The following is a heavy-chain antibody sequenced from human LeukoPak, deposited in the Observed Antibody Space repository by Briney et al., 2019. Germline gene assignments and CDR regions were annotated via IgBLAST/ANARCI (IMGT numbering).Heavy chain of an antibody. CDR1: GGSISSGDYY. CDR3: ARPYYYDSRIDP. V-gene: IGHV4-30-4*01. CDR2: MYYSGST. Sequence: SQTLSLTCTVSGGSISSGDYYWSWIRQPPGKGLEWIAYMYYSGSTYYNPSLKSRVTMSADTSKNQLSLKLSSVTAADTALYYCARPYYYDSRIDPWGQGILVTVSS. J-gene: IGHJ5*02. D-gene: IGHD3-22*01.